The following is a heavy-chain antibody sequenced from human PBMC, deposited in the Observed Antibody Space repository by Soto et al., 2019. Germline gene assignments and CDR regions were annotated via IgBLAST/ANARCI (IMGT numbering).Heavy chain of an antibody. J-gene: IGHJ4*02. V-gene: IGHV3-30-3*01. CDR2: ISYDGSNK. D-gene: IGHD3-10*01. CDR1: GFTFSSYA. Sequence: QVQLVESGGGVVQPGRSLRLSCAASGFTFSSYAMHWVRQAPGKGLEWVAVISYDGSNKYYADSVKGRFTISRDNSKNTLYLQMNSLRAEDTVVYYCARGTTMVRGVIIVWGQGTLVTVSS. CDR3: ARGTTMVRGVIIV.